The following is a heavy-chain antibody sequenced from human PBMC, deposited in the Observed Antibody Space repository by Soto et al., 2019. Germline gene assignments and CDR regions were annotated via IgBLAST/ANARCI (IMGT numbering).Heavy chain of an antibody. CDR1: GFTCISYS. Sequence: SVGSHRLSSTASGFTCISYSMNWVRQATGKGLEWVSSISSSSSYIYYADSVKGRFTISRDNAKNSLYLQMNSLRAEDTAVYYCARTYCSSTSCYVGGYFQHWGQGTLVTVSS. J-gene: IGHJ1*01. V-gene: IGHV3-21*01. CDR2: ISSSSSYI. D-gene: IGHD2-2*01. CDR3: ARTYCSSTSCYVGGYFQH.